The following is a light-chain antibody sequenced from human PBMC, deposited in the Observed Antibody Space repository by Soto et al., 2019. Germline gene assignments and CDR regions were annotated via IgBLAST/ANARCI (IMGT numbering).Light chain of an antibody. CDR2: GAS. J-gene: IGKJ4*01. CDR1: QSVTNSY. CDR3: QQYGSSPLT. V-gene: IGKV3-20*01. Sequence: EHVLTLSPGTLSLSPGERATLSCRASQSVTNSYLAWYQQKPGQAPRLLLYGASSRAAGTPDRFSGSGSGTDFTLTISRLEPEDFAVYYCQQYGSSPLTFGGGTKV.